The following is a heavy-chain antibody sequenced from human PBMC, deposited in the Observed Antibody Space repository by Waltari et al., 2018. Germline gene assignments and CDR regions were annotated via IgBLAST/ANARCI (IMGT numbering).Heavy chain of an antibody. D-gene: IGHD2-2*01. CDR3: ASYCSSTSCYARGDAFDI. Sequence: QVQLVQSGAEVKKPGASVKVSCKASGYTFTGYYMHWVRQAPGHGLEWMGWINPNSGGTNYAQKFQGRVTMTRDTSISTAYMELSRLRSDDTAVYYCASYCSSTSCYARGDAFDIWGQGTMVTVSS. CDR1: GYTFTGYY. J-gene: IGHJ3*02. V-gene: IGHV1-2*02. CDR2: INPNSGGT.